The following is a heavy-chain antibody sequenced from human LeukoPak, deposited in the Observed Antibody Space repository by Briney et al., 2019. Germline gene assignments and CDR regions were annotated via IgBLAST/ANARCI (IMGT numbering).Heavy chain of an antibody. D-gene: IGHD5-18*01. Sequence: GSLRLSCAASGFTVSSNYMSWVRQAPGKGLEWVSVIYSGGSTYYADSVKGRFTISRDNSKNTLYLQMNSLRAEDTAVYYCARSLYSSTPLFDYWGQGTLVTVSS. CDR2: IYSGGST. J-gene: IGHJ4*02. CDR3: ARSLYSSTPLFDY. CDR1: GFTVSSNY. V-gene: IGHV3-53*01.